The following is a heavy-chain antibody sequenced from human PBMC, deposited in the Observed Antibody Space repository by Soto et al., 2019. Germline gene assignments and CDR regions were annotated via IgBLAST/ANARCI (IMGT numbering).Heavy chain of an antibody. J-gene: IGHJ4*02. Sequence: GGSLRLSCAGSGFTFSKYWMKWVRQAPGKGLEWVANINQDGSEKHHVDSVKGRFTISRDNAKNSVYLQMDGLRPEDTAVYYCARWIQKRLSEDDCWGQGTQVTVSS. CDR1: GFTFSKYW. D-gene: IGHD5-18*01. CDR2: INQDGSEK. V-gene: IGHV3-7*03. CDR3: ARWIQKRLSEDDC.